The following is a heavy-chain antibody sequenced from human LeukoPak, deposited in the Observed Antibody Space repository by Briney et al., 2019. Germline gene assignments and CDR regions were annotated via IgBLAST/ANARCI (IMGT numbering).Heavy chain of an antibody. D-gene: IGHD2-2*01. J-gene: IGHJ1*01. CDR1: GYTFTGYY. CDR3: AREWGRTSYIQF. V-gene: IGHV1-2*02. CDR2: INPNSGGT. Sequence: ASVKVSCKASGYTFTGYYLYWVRQAPGQGLEWLGWINPNSGGTNYAQKFQGRVTMTRDTSISTAYMELSRLRSDDTAVYYCAREWGRTSYIQFWGQGTLVTVSS.